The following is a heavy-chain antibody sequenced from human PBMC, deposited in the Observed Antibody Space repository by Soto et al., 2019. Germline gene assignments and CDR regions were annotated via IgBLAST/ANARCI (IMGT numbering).Heavy chain of an antibody. CDR3: AGRGYSGYDSIYYYGMDV. V-gene: IGHV1-69*01. CDR2: IIPIFGTA. CDR1: GGTFSSYA. D-gene: IGHD5-12*01. J-gene: IGHJ6*02. Sequence: QVQLVLSGAEVKKPGSSVKVSCKASGGTFSSYAISWVRQAPGQGLEWMGGIIPIFGTANYAQKFQGRVTITADESTSTAYMELSSLRSEDTAVYYCAGRGYSGYDSIYYYGMDVWGQGTTVTVSS.